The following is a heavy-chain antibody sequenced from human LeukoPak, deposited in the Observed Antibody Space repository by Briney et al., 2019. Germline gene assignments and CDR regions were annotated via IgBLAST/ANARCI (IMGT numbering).Heavy chain of an antibody. Sequence: GESLKISCKGSGYSFTSYWIGWVRQMPGKGLEWMGIIYPGDSDTRYSLSFQGQVTISADKSISTAYLQWSSLKASDTAMYYCARTVSTSSWYPYYFDYWGQGTLVTVSS. J-gene: IGHJ4*02. CDR1: GYSFTSYW. D-gene: IGHD6-13*01. CDR3: ARTVSTSSWYPYYFDY. CDR2: IYPGDSDT. V-gene: IGHV5-51*01.